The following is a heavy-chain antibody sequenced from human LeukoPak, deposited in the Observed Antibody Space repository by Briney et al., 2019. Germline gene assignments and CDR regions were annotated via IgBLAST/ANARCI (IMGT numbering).Heavy chain of an antibody. V-gene: IGHV1-24*01. CDR2: FDPEDGET. Sequence: GASVKVSCKVSGYTLTELSMHWVRQAPGKGLGWMGGFDPEDGETIYAQKFQGRVTMTEDTSTDTAYMELSSLRSEDTAVYYCATASRPRGTEVDYYYYMDVWGKGTTVTVSS. CDR3: ATASRPRGTEVDYYYYMDV. D-gene: IGHD1-14*01. CDR1: GYTLTELS. J-gene: IGHJ6*03.